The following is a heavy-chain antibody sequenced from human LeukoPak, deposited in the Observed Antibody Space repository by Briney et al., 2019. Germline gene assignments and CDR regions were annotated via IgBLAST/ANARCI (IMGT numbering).Heavy chain of an antibody. CDR2: ISAYNGNT. CDR3: ARGAEFDWFDP. D-gene: IGHD3-16*01. J-gene: IGHJ5*02. Sequence: ASVKVSCKASGYTFTSYGVGWVRQAPGQGLEWMGWISAYNGNTHYAQKLQGRVTMTTDTSTNTAYMEVRSLRSDDTAVYFCARGAEFDWFDPWGQGTLVTVSS. CDR1: GYTFTSYG. V-gene: IGHV1-18*01.